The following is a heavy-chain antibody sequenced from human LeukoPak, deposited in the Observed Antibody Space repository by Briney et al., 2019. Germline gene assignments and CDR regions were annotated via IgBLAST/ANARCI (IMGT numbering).Heavy chain of an antibody. J-gene: IGHJ4*02. CDR2: ISAYNGNT. D-gene: IGHD3-10*01. CDR3: ARGLYYCGSGSYPDY. V-gene: IGHV1-18*01. Sequence: ASVKVSCKASGYTFTSYGISWVRQAPGQGLEWMGWISAYNGNTNYAQKLQGRVTMTTDTSTSTAYMELRSLRSDDTAVYYCARGLYYCGSGSYPDYWGQGTLVTVSS. CDR1: GYTFTSYG.